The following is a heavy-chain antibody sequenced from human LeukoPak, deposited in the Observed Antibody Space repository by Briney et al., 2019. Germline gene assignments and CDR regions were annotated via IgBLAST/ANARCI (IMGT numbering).Heavy chain of an antibody. CDR2: FDPVDGET. CDR3: AIEFTSKLDP. CDR1: GYTLTELS. D-gene: IGHD3-10*01. Sequence: ASVEVSCKVSGYTLTELSIHWVRQAPGKGLEWMGGFDPVDGETIYAQKFQARVTMTEDTSTDTAYMELSSLRSEDTALYYCAIEFTSKLDPWGQGTLVTVSS. V-gene: IGHV1-24*01. J-gene: IGHJ5*02.